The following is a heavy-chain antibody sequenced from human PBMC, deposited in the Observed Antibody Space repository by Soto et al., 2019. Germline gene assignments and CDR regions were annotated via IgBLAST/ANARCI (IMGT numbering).Heavy chain of an antibody. D-gene: IGHD6-6*01. CDR1: GYTFTSYA. J-gene: IGHJ4*02. V-gene: IGHV1-3*01. CDR2: INAGNGNT. CDR3: ARESIAARREGDYFDY. Sequence: ASVKVSCKASGYTFTSYAMHWVRQAPGQRLEWMGWINAGNGNTKYSQKFQGRVTITRDTSASTAYMELSSLRSEDTAVYYCARESIAARREGDYFDYWGQGTLVTVSS.